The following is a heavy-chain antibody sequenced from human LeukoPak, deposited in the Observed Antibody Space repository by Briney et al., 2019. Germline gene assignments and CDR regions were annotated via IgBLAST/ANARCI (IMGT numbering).Heavy chain of an antibody. V-gene: IGHV4-59*01. CDR3: AREIAAAGSINWFDP. CDR1: GGSISSYY. CDR2: IYYSGST. Sequence: SETLSLTCTVSGGSISSYYWSWIRQPPGKGLEWIGYIYYSGSTNYNPSLKSRVTISVDTSKNQFSLKMSSVTAADTAVYYCAREIAAAGSINWFDPWGQGTLVTVSS. D-gene: IGHD6-13*01. J-gene: IGHJ5*02.